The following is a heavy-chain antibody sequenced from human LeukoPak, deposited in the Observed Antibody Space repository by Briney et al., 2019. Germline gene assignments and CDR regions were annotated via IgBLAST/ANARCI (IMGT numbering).Heavy chain of an antibody. J-gene: IGHJ6*02. Sequence: GGSLRLSCAASGFTVSGNYMSWVRLAPGKGLEWVAVISYDGSNKYYEDSVKGRFTISRDNSKNTLYLKMNSLRAEDTAVYYCAKDRGSSWSYGMDVWGQGTTVTVSS. D-gene: IGHD6-13*01. CDR2: ISYDGSNK. CDR1: GFTVSGNY. CDR3: AKDRGSSWSYGMDV. V-gene: IGHV3-30*18.